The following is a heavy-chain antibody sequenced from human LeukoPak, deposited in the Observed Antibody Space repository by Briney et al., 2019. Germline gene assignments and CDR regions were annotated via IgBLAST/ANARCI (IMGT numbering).Heavy chain of an antibody. CDR2: IFDSGAPT. CDR3: TKAVGGGRDAYDI. D-gene: IGHD3-16*01. Sequence: GGSLRLSCAASGFTFSNAWMSWVRQAPGKGPEWVGSIFDSGAPTYYADSVKGRFTISRDTSKNTLYVQMESLRAEDTAVYYCTKAVGGGRDAYDIWGQGTMVTVSS. J-gene: IGHJ3*02. V-gene: IGHV3-23*01. CDR1: GFTFSNAW.